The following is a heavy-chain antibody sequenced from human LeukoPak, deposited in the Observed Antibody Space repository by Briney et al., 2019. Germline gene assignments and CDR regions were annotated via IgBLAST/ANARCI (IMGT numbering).Heavy chain of an antibody. D-gene: IGHD5-12*01. V-gene: IGHV3-23*01. CDR3: AKDFSGYDTCDY. CDR1: GFTFSSYA. Sequence: PGGSLRLSCAASGFTFSSYAMSWVPPAPGKGLEWVSALSGSGSSTYYADSVKGRFTISRDNSKHTLYLQMNSLRAEDTVVYYCAKDFSGYDTCDYWGQGTLVTVSS. CDR2: LSGSGSST. J-gene: IGHJ4*02.